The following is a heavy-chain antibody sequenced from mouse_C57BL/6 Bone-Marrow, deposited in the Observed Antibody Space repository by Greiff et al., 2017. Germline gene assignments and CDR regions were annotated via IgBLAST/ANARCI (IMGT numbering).Heavy chain of an antibody. CDR1: GFSFTSYG. CDR2: IWRGGST. CDR3: ASRSYAMDY. V-gene: IGHV2-5*01. Sequence: VQLQQSGPGLVQPSQSLSITCTVSGFSFTSYGVPWVRQSPGKGLEWLGVIWRGGSTDYTAAFMSRLSITKDNSKSEVFFKMNSLQADDTAIYYCASRSYAMDYWGQGTSVTVSA. J-gene: IGHJ4*01.